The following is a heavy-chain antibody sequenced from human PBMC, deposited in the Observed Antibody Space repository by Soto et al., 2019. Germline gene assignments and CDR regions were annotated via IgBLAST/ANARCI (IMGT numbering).Heavy chain of an antibody. J-gene: IGHJ4*02. CDR3: AREGLWFGELFIFDY. V-gene: IGHV3-7*01. D-gene: IGHD3-10*01. Sequence: EVQLVESGGGLVQPGGSLRLSCAASGFTFSSYWMSWVRQAPGKGLEWVANIKQDGSEKYYVDSVKGRFTISRDNAKNSLYLQMNSLRAEDTAVYYCAREGLWFGELFIFDYWGQGTLVTVSS. CDR1: GFTFSSYW. CDR2: IKQDGSEK.